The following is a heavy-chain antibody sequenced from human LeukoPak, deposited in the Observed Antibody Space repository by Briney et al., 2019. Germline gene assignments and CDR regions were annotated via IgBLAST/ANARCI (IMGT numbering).Heavy chain of an antibody. D-gene: IGHD2-15*01. V-gene: IGHV3-23*01. J-gene: IGHJ4*02. Sequence: QPGGSLRLSCAASGFTFSSYAMSWVRQAPGKGLEWVSAISGSGGSTYYADSVKGRFTISRDNAKNSLYLQMNSLRAEDTAVYYCARDPANYCSGGSCYSLDYWGQGTLVTVSS. CDR1: GFTFSSYA. CDR3: ARDPANYCSGGSCYSLDY. CDR2: ISGSGGST.